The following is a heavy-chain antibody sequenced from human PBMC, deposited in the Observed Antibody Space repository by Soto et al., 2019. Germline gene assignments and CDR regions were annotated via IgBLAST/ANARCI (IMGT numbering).Heavy chain of an antibody. CDR3: AKGDTAGYSSGPSFDF. Sequence: GGSLRLSWAASGCTFSNYALNWVRQTPGKGLEWVSIISGSGGSTYYSDSVKGRFTISRDNSRNTLYLQMNSLRVEDTAVYYCAKGDTAGYSSGPSFDFWGQGALVTVSS. CDR1: GCTFSNYA. CDR2: ISGSGGST. V-gene: IGHV3-23*01. J-gene: IGHJ4*02. D-gene: IGHD6-19*01.